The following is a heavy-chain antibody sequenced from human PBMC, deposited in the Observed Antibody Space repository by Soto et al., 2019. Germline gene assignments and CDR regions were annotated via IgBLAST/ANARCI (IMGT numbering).Heavy chain of an antibody. J-gene: IGHJ1*01. CDR3: AKEVYCGGDCLSEYFQH. D-gene: IGHD2-21*01. Sequence: EVQLLESGGGLVQPGGSLRLSCAASGFTFSSYAMSWVRQAPGKGLEWVSAISGSGGSTYYADPVKGRFTISRDNSKNTLYLQMNSLRAEDTAVYYCAKEVYCGGDCLSEYFQHWGQGTLVTVSS. CDR1: GFTFSSYA. V-gene: IGHV3-23*01. CDR2: ISGSGGST.